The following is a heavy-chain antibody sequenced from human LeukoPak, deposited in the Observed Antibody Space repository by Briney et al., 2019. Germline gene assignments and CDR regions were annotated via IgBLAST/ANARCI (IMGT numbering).Heavy chain of an antibody. V-gene: IGHV3-23*01. Sequence: GGSLRLSCAASGFTFSSYAMSWVRQAPGKGLEWVSAISGSGGSTYYADSVKGRFTISRDNSKHTLYLQMNSLRAGDTAVYYCAKVGYYDSSGSLGYWGQGTLVTVSS. D-gene: IGHD3-22*01. CDR3: AKVGYYDSSGSLGY. CDR2: ISGSGGST. J-gene: IGHJ4*02. CDR1: GFTFSSYA.